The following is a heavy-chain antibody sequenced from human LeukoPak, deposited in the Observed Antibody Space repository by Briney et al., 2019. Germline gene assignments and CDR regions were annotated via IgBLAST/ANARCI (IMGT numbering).Heavy chain of an antibody. CDR1: GFTFSSYG. CDR3: AKDLMRDRWFGES. CDR2: IRYDGSNK. Sequence: PGGSLRLSCAASGFTFSSYGMHWVRQAPGKGLEWVAFIRYDGSNKYYAGSVKGRFTISRDNPKNTLYLEMNSLRVEDTAVYYCAKDLMRDRWFGESWGQGTLVTVSS. V-gene: IGHV3-30*02. J-gene: IGHJ5*02. D-gene: IGHD3-10*01.